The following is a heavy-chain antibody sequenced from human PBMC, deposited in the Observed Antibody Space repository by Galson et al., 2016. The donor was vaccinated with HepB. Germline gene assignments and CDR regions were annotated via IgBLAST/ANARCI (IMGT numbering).Heavy chain of an antibody. V-gene: IGHV4-59*01. CDR1: GVSLSSYY. Sequence: SETLSLTCTVSGVSLSSYYWSWIRQPPGKGLEWIGYIYYSGGSTNYNPSLKSRVTISVDTLKNQFSLKLSSVTAADTAVYFCARVRIAVAENLYFFDSWGQGTRVTVSP. CDR3: ARVRIAVAENLYFFDS. J-gene: IGHJ4*02. D-gene: IGHD6-19*01. CDR2: IYYSGGST.